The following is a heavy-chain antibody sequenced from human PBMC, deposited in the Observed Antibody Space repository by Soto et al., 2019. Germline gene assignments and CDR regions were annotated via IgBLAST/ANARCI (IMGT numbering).Heavy chain of an antibody. Sequence: GGSLRLSCAASGFTFSSYGMHWVRQAPGKGLEWVAVIWYDGSNKYYADSVKGRFTISRDNSKNTLYLQMNSLRAEDTAVYYCARTHLDLFYYMDVWGKGTTVTVSS. V-gene: IGHV3-33*01. CDR2: IWYDGSNK. J-gene: IGHJ6*03. CDR3: ARTHLDLFYYMDV. CDR1: GFTFSSYG.